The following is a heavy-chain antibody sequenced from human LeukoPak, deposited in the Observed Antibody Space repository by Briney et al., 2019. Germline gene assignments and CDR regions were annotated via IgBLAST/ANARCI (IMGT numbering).Heavy chain of an antibody. CDR1: GGTFSSYA. CDR2: IIPIFGTA. D-gene: IGHD6-13*01. CDR3: ARFDGEQQLGRFDP. Sequence: SVKVSCKASGGTFSSYAISWVRQAPGQGLERMGGIIPIFGTANYAQKFQGRVTITADESTSTAYMELSSLRSEDTAVYYCARFDGEQQLGRFDPWGQGTLVTVSS. V-gene: IGHV1-69*01. J-gene: IGHJ5*02.